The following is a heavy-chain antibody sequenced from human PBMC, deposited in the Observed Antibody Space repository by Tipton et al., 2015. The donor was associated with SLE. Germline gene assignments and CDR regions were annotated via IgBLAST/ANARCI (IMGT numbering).Heavy chain of an antibody. J-gene: IGHJ4*02. CDR2: ISYDGSNK. Sequence: SLRLSCAASGFTFSSYAMHWVRQAPGKGLEWVAVISYDGSNKYYADSVKGRFTISRDNSKNTLYLQMSSLRAEDTAVYYCAKDPNRYYYGSGSHLDYWGQGTLVTVSS. D-gene: IGHD3-10*01. CDR3: AKDPNRYYYGSGSHLDY. V-gene: IGHV3-30*14. CDR1: GFTFSSYA.